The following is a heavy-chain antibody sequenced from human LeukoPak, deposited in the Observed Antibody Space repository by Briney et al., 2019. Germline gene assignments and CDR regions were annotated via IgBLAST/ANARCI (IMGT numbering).Heavy chain of an antibody. CDR1: GFTFSSYS. D-gene: IGHD3-22*01. CDR3: ARDRGYYYDSSGGGAH. Sequence: GGSLRLSCAASGFTFSSYSVNWVRQAPGKGLEWVSSISSSRTYINYADSVKGRFTISRDNAKNSLYLQMNSLRAEDTAVYYCARDRGYYYDSSGGGAHWGQGTLVTVSS. CDR2: ISSSRTYI. J-gene: IGHJ4*02. V-gene: IGHV3-21*01.